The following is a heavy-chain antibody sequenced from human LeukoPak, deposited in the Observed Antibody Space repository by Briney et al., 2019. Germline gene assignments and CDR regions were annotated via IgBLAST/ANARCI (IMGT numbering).Heavy chain of an antibody. J-gene: IGHJ4*02. CDR3: AREASGGYFDY. CDR2: VSPTGDST. CDR1: GYTFNSYY. D-gene: IGHD4-23*01. V-gene: IGHV1-46*02. Sequence: APVKVSCKASGYTFNSYYMHWVRPAPGQGLEWVGLVSPTGDSTNYAQTFRGRVTMTRDTSTNTVYMDLSSLRSEDTAVYYCAREASGGYFDYWGQGTLVIVSS.